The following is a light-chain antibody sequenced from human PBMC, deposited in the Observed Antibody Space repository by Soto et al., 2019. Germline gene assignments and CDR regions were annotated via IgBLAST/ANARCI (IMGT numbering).Light chain of an antibody. V-gene: IGLV2-23*02. CDR3: CSYPGSIILYV. Sequence: QSALTQPASVSGSPGQSITISCTGTSNYNLVSWYQQHPGKAPKLVIYEVSERPSGVSNRFSGSKSGNTASLTISGLQAEDEADYYCCSYPGSIILYVFGTGTKVTVL. CDR2: EVS. CDR1: SNYNL. J-gene: IGLJ1*01.